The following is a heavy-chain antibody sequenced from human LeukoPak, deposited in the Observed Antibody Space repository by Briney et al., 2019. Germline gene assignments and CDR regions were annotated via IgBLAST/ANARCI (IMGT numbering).Heavy chain of an antibody. CDR3: ARGGGVTTALTDY. D-gene: IGHD4-17*01. V-gene: IGHV4-31*03. J-gene: IGHJ4*02. CDR2: IYYSGST. Sequence: SETLSLTCTVSGGSISSGGYYWSWIRQHPGKGLEWIGYIYYSGSTYYNPSLKSRVTISVDTSKNQFSLKLSSVTAADTAEYYCARGGGVTTALTDYWGQGTLVTVSS. CDR1: GGSISSGGYY.